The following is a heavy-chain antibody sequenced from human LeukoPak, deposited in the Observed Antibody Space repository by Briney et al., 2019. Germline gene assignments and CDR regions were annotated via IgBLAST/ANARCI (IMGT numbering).Heavy chain of an antibody. Sequence: QTLSLTCAISGDSVSSNSAAWNWIRQSPSRGLEWLGRTYYRSKWYNDYAVSVKSRITIDPGTSKNQFSLQLNSVTPEDTAVYYCARDRPYSTSSPFDYWGQGTLVTVSS. V-gene: IGHV6-1*01. J-gene: IGHJ4*02. CDR2: TYYRSKWYN. D-gene: IGHD6-6*01. CDR3: ARDRPYSTSSPFDY. CDR1: GDSVSSNSAA.